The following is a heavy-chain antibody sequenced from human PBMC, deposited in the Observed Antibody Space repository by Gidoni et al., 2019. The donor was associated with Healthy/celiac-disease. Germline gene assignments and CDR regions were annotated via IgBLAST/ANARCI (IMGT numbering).Heavy chain of an antibody. Sequence: QVQLQESGPGLVHPSETLSPTCTVSGGSISSYYWSWIRQPPGKGLDWIGYIYYGGSTNYNPSLKSRVTISVDTSKNQCSLKLSSVTAADTAVYYCARHEFTRLGGWFDPWGQGTLVTVSS. D-gene: IGHD3-9*01. V-gene: IGHV4-59*08. CDR2: IYYGGST. J-gene: IGHJ5*02. CDR3: ARHEFTRLGGWFDP. CDR1: GGSISSYY.